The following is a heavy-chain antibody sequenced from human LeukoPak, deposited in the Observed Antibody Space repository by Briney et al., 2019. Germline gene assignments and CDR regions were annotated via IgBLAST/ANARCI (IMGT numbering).Heavy chain of an antibody. V-gene: IGHV1-2*02. CDR1: GYTFTGYY. Sequence: SVKVSCKASGYTFTGYYMHWVRQAPGQGLEWMGWINPNSGGTNYAQKFQGRVTMTRDTSISTAYMELSRLRSDDTAVYYCARDLYSSSWYGYWGQGTLVTVSS. CDR3: ARDLYSSSWYGY. CDR2: INPNSGGT. J-gene: IGHJ4*02. D-gene: IGHD6-13*01.